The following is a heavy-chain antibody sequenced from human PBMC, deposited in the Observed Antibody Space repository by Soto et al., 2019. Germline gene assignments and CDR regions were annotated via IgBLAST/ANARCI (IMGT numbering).Heavy chain of an antibody. J-gene: IGHJ4*02. CDR1: GFTFSGYA. V-gene: IGHV3-30-3*01. Sequence: SGGSLRLSCAASGFTFSGYAMHWVRQAPGKGLEWVAVISYDGSNKYYADSVKGRFTISRDNSKNTLYLQMNGLRPEDAAVYYCARGQYDILTGPSYWGQGTLVTVPS. CDR2: ISYDGSNK. D-gene: IGHD3-9*01. CDR3: ARGQYDILTGPSY.